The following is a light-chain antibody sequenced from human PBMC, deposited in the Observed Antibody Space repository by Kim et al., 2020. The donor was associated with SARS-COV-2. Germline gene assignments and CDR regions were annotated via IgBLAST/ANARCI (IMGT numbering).Light chain of an antibody. Sequence: QAGLTQPPSVSKGLRQTATLTCTGNSNIVGNQGAAWLQQHQGHPPKLLSYRNNNRPSGISERFSASRSGNTASLTITGLQPEDEADYYCSALDSSLSPWVFGGGTKLTVL. CDR3: SALDSSLSPWV. CDR1: SNIVGNQG. J-gene: IGLJ3*02. V-gene: IGLV10-54*02. CDR2: RNN.